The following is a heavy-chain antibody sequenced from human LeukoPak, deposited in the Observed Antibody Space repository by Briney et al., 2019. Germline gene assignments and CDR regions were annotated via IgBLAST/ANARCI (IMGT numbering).Heavy chain of an antibody. CDR2: IYHSGST. Sequence: PSETLSLTCTVSGGSISSYYWSWIRQPPGKGLEWIGSIYHSGSTYYNPSLKSRVTISVDTSKNQFSLKLSSVTAADTAVYYCARASPTARIAVAGQVDYWGQGTLVTVSS. CDR3: ARASPTARIAVAGQVDY. J-gene: IGHJ4*02. D-gene: IGHD6-19*01. CDR1: GGSISSYY. V-gene: IGHV4-38-2*02.